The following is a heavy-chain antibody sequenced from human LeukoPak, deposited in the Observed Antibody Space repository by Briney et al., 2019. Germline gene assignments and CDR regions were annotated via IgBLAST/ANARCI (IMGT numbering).Heavy chain of an antibody. Sequence: SETLSLTCAVYGGSFTNYYWSWIRQPPGKGLEWIGEINHSGSTKYNPSLKSRVTISIDTSKNQLSLKLSSVTAADTAVYYCARHRSKWLQSSFDYWGQGTLVTVSS. D-gene: IGHD5-24*01. CDR1: GGSFTNYY. V-gene: IGHV4-34*01. J-gene: IGHJ4*02. CDR3: ARHRSKWLQSSFDY. CDR2: INHSGST.